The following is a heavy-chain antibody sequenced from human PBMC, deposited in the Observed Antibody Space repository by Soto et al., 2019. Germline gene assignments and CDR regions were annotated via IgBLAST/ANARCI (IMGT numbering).Heavy chain of an antibody. D-gene: IGHD3-16*01. Sequence: ETLALTCAIYGASLGGFHWTWLRQAPGKGLEWIGELIHGGSTNYNPSLKSRVSFSLDTSKNQFSLHLMSVNRADTAVYYCERSPLGYDYVRQTWREVGDSFDIWGRGTMVT. CDR3: ERSPLGYDYVRQTWREVGDSFDI. CDR2: LIHGGST. V-gene: IGHV4-34*12. J-gene: IGHJ3*02. CDR1: GASLGGFH.